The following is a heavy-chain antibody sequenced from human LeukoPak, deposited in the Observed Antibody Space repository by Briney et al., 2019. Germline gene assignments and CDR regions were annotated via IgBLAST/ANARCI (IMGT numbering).Heavy chain of an antibody. J-gene: IGHJ4*02. CDR3: AITPPPGATAYGVVDY. D-gene: IGHD4-23*01. CDR1: GGSFNDYN. CDR2: INHSGST. V-gene: IGHV4-34*01. Sequence: SETLSLTCAVYGGSFNDYNWSWIRQPPGKGLEWIGEINHSGSTNYNPSLKSRVTISVDTSKNQFSLKLTSVTAADMAMYYCAITPPPGATAYGVVDYWGQGTRITVSS.